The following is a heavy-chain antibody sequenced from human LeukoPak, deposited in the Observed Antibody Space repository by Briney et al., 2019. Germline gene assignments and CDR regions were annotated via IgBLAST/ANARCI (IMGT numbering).Heavy chain of an antibody. V-gene: IGHV3-48*02. J-gene: IGHJ4*02. Sequence: TGGSLRLSCADSRFTLSSYNMNWVRQAPGKGLEWVSYISSGGSTTYYADSVKGRFTISRDNAKNSLYLQMNSLRDEDTAVYYCATERSYYFDYWGQGTLVTVSS. CDR1: RFTLSSYN. CDR3: ATERSYYFDY. D-gene: IGHD1-26*01. CDR2: ISSGGSTT.